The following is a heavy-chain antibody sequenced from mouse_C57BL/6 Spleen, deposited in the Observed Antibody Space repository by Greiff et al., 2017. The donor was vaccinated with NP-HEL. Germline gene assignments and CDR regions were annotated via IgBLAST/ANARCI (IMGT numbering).Heavy chain of an antibody. Sequence: QVQLQQPGAELVRPGSSVKLSCKASGYTFTSYWMHWVKQRPIQGLEWIGNIDPSDSETQHNQKFKDKATLTVDKSSSTAYMQLSSLTSEDSAVYYCARGGVVAPGYAMDYWGQGTSVTVSS. CDR2: IDPSDSET. D-gene: IGHD1-1*01. CDR1: GYTFTSYW. J-gene: IGHJ4*01. CDR3: ARGGVVAPGYAMDY. V-gene: IGHV1-52*01.